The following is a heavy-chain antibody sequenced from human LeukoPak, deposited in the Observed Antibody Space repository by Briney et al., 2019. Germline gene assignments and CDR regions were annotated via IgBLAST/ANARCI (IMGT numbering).Heavy chain of an antibody. J-gene: IGHJ5*02. CDR1: GGSISSYY. CDR2: IYTSGST. Sequence: PSETLSLTCTVSGGSISSYYWSWIRQPAGKGLEWIGRIYTSGSTNYNPSLKSRVTMSVDTSKNQFSLKLSSVTAADTAVYYCARGLGSYNWNDGGVWFDPWGQGTLVTVSS. D-gene: IGHD1-1*01. V-gene: IGHV4-4*07. CDR3: ARGLGSYNWNDGGVWFDP.